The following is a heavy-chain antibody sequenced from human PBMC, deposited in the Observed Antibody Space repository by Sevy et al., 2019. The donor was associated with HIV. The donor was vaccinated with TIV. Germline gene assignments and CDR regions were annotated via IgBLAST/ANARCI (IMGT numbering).Heavy chain of an antibody. CDR1: GFTFRSYG. J-gene: IGHJ3*01. CDR3: AKGLGMVQGALLSEDL. CDR2: IRYDGTTK. Sequence: GGSLRLSCAASGFTFRSYGMHWVRQAPGKGLEWVAIIRYDGTTKYYADSVKGRFTISRDNSKNTLYLQMNSLRPEDTSVYYCAKGLGMVQGALLSEDLWGQGTMVTVSS. V-gene: IGHV3-30*02. D-gene: IGHD3-10*01.